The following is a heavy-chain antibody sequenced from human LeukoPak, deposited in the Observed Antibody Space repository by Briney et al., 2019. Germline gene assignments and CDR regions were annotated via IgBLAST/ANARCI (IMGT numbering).Heavy chain of an antibody. V-gene: IGHV3-66*01. CDR1: GFTFSTYA. D-gene: IGHD3-10*01. J-gene: IGHJ1*01. CDR3: ARAVRGVIITKGYFQH. Sequence: GGSLRLSCAASGFTFSTYAMSWVRQAPGKGLEWVSVIYSGGSTYYADSVKGRLTISRDNSKNTLYLQMNSLRAEDTAVYYCARAVRGVIITKGYFQHWGQGTLVTVSS. CDR2: IYSGGST.